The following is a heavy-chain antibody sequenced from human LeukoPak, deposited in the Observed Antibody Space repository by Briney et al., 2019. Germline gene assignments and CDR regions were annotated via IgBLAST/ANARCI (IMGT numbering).Heavy chain of an antibody. D-gene: IGHD7-27*01. Sequence: GGSLRLSCAASGFTFNSYWMSWVRQAPGKGLEWVANIKQDGSEKYYVDSVKGRFTISRDNAKNSLYLQMNSLRAEDTAVYFCARGIRSDWHILGNDYFYYYMDVWGKGTTVTVSS. V-gene: IGHV3-7*01. CDR3: ARGIRSDWHILGNDYFYYYMDV. J-gene: IGHJ6*03. CDR1: GFTFNSYW. CDR2: IKQDGSEK.